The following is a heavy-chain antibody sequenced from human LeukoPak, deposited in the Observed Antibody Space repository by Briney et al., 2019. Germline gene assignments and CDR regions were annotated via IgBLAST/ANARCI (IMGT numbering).Heavy chain of an antibody. V-gene: IGHV4-61*02. CDR1: GGSISSGSYY. Sequence: PSQTLSLTCTVSGGSISSGSYYWSWIRQPAGKGLEWIGRIYTSGSTNYNPSLKSRVTISVDTSKNQFSLKLNSVTAADTAVYYCARSRKGYSYDAINIWGQGTMVTVSS. J-gene: IGHJ3*02. CDR2: IYTSGST. CDR3: ARSRKGYSYDAINI. D-gene: IGHD3-16*01.